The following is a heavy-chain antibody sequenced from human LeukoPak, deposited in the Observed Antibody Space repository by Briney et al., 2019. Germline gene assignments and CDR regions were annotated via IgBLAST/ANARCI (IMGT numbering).Heavy chain of an antibody. J-gene: IGHJ4*02. V-gene: IGHV3-30-3*01. Sequence: GGSLRLSCAASGFTFSGSAMHWVRQAPGKGLEWVAVTSYDGSNKYYADSVRGRFTISRDNFKNTLYLQMNSLRAEDTALYYCAKDAGPQQLVFFDSWGQGTLVTVSS. CDR2: TSYDGSNK. D-gene: IGHD6-6*01. CDR3: AKDAGPQQLVFFDS. CDR1: GFTFSGSA.